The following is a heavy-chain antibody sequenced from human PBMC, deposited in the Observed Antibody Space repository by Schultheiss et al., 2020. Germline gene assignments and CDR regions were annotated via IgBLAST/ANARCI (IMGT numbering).Heavy chain of an antibody. Sequence: SETLSLTCAVYGGSFSGYYWSWIRQPPGKGLEWIGEINHSGSTNYNPSLKSRVTISVDTSKNQFSLKLSSVTAADTAVYYCARDRRGNCSGGSCYEGNYYYYGMDVWGQGTTVNVSS. V-gene: IGHV4-34*01. D-gene: IGHD2-15*01. CDR2: INHSGST. CDR1: GGSFSGYY. CDR3: ARDRRGNCSGGSCYEGNYYYYGMDV. J-gene: IGHJ6*02.